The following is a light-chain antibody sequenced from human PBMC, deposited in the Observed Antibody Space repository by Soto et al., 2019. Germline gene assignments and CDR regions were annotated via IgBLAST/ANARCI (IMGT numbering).Light chain of an antibody. J-gene: IGKJ1*01. Sequence: DVTLKQSPSFLSAKVGDRVSITCRASQGIGSYLAWYQQKPGKAPNLLIYAASTLQSGVPSRFSGSGSGTEFSLTISNLQPDDCATYYCLQYVNYWTFAQGTMV. CDR1: QGIGSY. CDR3: LQYVNYWT. V-gene: IGKV1-9*01. CDR2: AAS.